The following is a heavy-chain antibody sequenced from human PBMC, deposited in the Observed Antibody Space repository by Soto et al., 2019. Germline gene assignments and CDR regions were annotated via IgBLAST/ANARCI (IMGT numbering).Heavy chain of an antibody. V-gene: IGHV3-33*01. CDR1: GFTFSNYG. D-gene: IGHD6-19*01. Sequence: QVQLVESGGGVVQPGRSLRLSCTASGFTFSNYGMHWVRQAPGTGLEWMAAIWYDGGNKYYADSVKGRSTISRDNSKNTLYLQMNSRRAEDTAVYYGARRGCSGWWDIEYWGQGTLVTVSS. J-gene: IGHJ4*02. CDR3: ARRGCSGWWDIEY. CDR2: IWYDGGNK.